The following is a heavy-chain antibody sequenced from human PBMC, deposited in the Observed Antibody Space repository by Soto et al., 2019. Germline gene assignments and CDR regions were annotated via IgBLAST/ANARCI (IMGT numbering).Heavy chain of an antibody. V-gene: IGHV3-23*01. CDR2: MSSSGAVA. CDR1: GLPFTTYP. Sequence: PGGSLKLSCPPSGLPFTTYPMSWVRQAPGKGLEWVSAMSSSGAVAYYADSVRFTISRDNSNNTLYLQMDSLRAEDTAVYYCAKDGHYSGHAFDFWGQGTLVTVSS. J-gene: IGHJ4*02. CDR3: AKDGHYSGHAFDF. D-gene: IGHD5-12*01.